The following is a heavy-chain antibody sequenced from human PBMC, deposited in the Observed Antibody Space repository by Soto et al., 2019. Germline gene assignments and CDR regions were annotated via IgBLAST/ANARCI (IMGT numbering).Heavy chain of an antibody. V-gene: IGHV1-2*02. CDR3: ARDTGYCSGGGCYPSAY. Sequence: ASVKVSCKASGYTFIGYYVHWVRQAPGQGLEWMGWINPNSGVTNVAQKFQGRVTMTSDSSITTAYMDLSRLTSDDTAMYYCARDTGYCSGGGCYPSAYWGQGTLVTV. CDR1: GYTFIGYY. D-gene: IGHD2-15*01. J-gene: IGHJ4*02. CDR2: INPNSGVT.